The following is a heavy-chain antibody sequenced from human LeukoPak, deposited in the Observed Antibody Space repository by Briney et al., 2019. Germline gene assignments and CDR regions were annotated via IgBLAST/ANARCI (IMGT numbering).Heavy chain of an antibody. CDR1: GVSISSSNW. Sequence: PGTLSLTCAVSGVSISSSNWWSWVRQPPGEGLEWIGEIYHSGSTNYNPSLKSRVTISVDKSKNQFSLKLSSVTAADTAVYYCARDTLGYCSSTSCWQVFDYWGQGTLVTVSS. V-gene: IGHV4-4*03. D-gene: IGHD2-2*01. CDR2: IYHSGST. J-gene: IGHJ4*02. CDR3: ARDTLGYCSSTSCWQVFDY.